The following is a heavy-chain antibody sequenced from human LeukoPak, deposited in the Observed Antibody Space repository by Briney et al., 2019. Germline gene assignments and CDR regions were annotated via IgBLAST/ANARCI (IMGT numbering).Heavy chain of an antibody. Sequence: GGSLRLSCAASGFTFSSYGMHWVRQAPGKGLEWVAVISYDGSNKYYADSVKGRFTISRDNSKNTLYLQMNSLRAEDTAVYYCARGPRITGTDYWGQGTLVTVSS. CDR3: ARGPRITGTDY. D-gene: IGHD3-3*01. CDR2: ISYDGSNK. J-gene: IGHJ4*02. V-gene: IGHV3-30*03. CDR1: GFTFSSYG.